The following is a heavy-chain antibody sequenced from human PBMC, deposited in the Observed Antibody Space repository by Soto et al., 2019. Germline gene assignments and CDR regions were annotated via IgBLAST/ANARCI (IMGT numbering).Heavy chain of an antibody. Sequence: VAVIWYDGSNKYYADSVKGRFTISRDNSKNTLYLQMNSLRAEDTAVYYCARDSSSSPFDYWGQGTLVTVSS. D-gene: IGHD6-6*01. J-gene: IGHJ4*02. CDR3: ARDSSSSPFDY. V-gene: IGHV3-33*01. CDR2: IWYDGSNK.